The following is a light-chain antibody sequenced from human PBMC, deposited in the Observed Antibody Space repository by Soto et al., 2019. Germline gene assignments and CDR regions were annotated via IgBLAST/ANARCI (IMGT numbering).Light chain of an antibody. CDR3: QQYDSYPLT. CDR2: KAS. J-gene: IGKJ5*01. CDR1: QNISDL. Sequence: DIQMTQSPSSLSASVGEGVTITCRASQNISDLLAWCQQKPGRAPTLLIYKASTLESGVPSRFSGSGSGTEFTLTISSLQPDDFATYYCQQYDSYPLTFGQGTRLEIK. V-gene: IGKV1-5*03.